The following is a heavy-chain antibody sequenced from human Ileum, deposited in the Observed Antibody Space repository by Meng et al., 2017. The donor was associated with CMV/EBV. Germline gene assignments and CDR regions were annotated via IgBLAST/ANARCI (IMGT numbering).Heavy chain of an antibody. D-gene: IGHD2-2*01. CDR1: GFTFGSYG. J-gene: IGHJ6*02. Sequence: GESLKISCAASGFTFGSYGMSWVRQAPGKGLEWVAVIGDNGGSTYYADSVRGRFTVSRDNTKNMVYLQMNSLRGDDTAVYYCSKNLKGGYCTRTSCFLLGMDVWGQGTTVTVSS. CDR2: IGDNGGST. V-gene: IGHV3-23*01. CDR3: SKNLKGGYCTRTSCFLLGMDV.